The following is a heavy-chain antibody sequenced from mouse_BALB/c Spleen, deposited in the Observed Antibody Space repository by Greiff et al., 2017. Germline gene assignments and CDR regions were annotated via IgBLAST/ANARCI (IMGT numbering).Heavy chain of an antibody. D-gene: IGHD1-1*01. J-gene: IGHJ2*01. CDR1: GYTFTDYA. V-gene: IGHV1-67*01. Sequence: VQLQQSGPELVRPGVSVKISCKGSGYTFTDYAMHWVKQSHAKSLEWIGVISTYYGNTNYNQKFKGKATMTVDKSSSTAYMELARLTSEDSAIYYCARGYYGSGFDYWGQGTTLTVSS. CDR3: ARGYYGSGFDY. CDR2: ISTYYGNT.